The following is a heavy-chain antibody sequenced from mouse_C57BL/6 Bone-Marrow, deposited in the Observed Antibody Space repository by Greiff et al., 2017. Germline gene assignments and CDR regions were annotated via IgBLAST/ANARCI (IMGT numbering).Heavy chain of an antibody. Sequence: VQLQQPGAELVMPGASVKLSCKASGYTFTSYWMHWVKQRPGQGLEWIGEIDPSDSYTNYNQKFKGKSTLTVDKSSSTAYMQLSSLTSEDSAVYYGAREGITTVVAHFDYWGQGTTLTVSS. V-gene: IGHV1-69*01. D-gene: IGHD1-1*01. CDR2: IDPSDSYT. CDR3: AREGITTVVAHFDY. J-gene: IGHJ2*01. CDR1: GYTFTSYW.